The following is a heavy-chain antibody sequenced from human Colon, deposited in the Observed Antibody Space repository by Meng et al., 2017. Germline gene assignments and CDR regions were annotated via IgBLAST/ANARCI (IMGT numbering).Heavy chain of an antibody. CDR3: ATGSNFY. Sequence: EVLLVESGGGLLQPCGSRRLSCAASGFTFSDSYMDWFRQAPGKGLEWVGRIRNKAYSYPTEYAASVKGRFTVSRDDLKNSVYLQMNNLKTEDTAVYYCATGSNFYWGRGTLVTVSS. V-gene: IGHV3-72*01. J-gene: IGHJ4*02. CDR2: IRNKAYSYPT. CDR1: GFTFSDSY. D-gene: IGHD1-26*01.